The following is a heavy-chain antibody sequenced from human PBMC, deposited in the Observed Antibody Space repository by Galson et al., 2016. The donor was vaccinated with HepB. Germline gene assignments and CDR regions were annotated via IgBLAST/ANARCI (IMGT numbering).Heavy chain of an antibody. CDR1: GFTFSSYS. J-gene: IGHJ4*02. V-gene: IGHV3-48*02. Sequence: SLRLSCAASGFTFSSYSMNWVRQAPGKGLEWVSYISSSGSATYYADSVKGRFTISRDNAKNSLYLQMNSLRDEDTAVYYCARRPPMVPRDPSDYWGQGTLVTVSS. CDR2: ISSSGSAT. CDR3: ARRPPMVPRDPSDY. D-gene: IGHD3-10*01.